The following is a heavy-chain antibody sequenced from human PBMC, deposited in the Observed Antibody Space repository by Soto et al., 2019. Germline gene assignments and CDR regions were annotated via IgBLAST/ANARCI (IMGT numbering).Heavy chain of an antibody. CDR3: AREPSD. CDR1: GFTFSPYA. V-gene: IGHV3-23*01. CDR2: IVGSGETT. J-gene: IGHJ4*02. Sequence: EVQLLESGGGLVQPGGSLRLSCEASGFTFSPYAMSWIRQAPGKGLEWVAGIVGSGETTYYAASVKSRFTISRDNSKNTVYLQMNSLRVEDTAVYYCAREPSDWGQGALVTVSS.